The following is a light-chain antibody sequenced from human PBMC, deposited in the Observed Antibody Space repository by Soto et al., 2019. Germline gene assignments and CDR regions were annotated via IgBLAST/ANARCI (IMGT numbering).Light chain of an antibody. V-gene: IGKV3-20*01. CDR3: HQYGSSPRT. Sequence: IVLSQCAGTLSLSPGDRATLSCRASQRVXTNYLAWYQQKPGQSPRLPXDGATSMATGSPDRFSGSGSGTDFILTIGRLDAEDFAVYYCHQYGSSPRTFGGGTKVDIK. CDR2: GAT. CDR1: QRVXTNY. J-gene: IGKJ4*01.